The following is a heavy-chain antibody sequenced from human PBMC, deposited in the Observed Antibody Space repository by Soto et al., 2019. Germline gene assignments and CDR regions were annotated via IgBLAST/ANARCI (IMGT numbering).Heavy chain of an antibody. V-gene: IGHV3-33*01. CDR3: ARGPFVKWELPDAFDI. D-gene: IGHD1-26*01. CDR1: GFTFSSYG. J-gene: IGHJ3*02. Sequence: QVQLVESGGGVVQPGRSLRLSCAASGFTFSSYGMHLVRQAPGKGLEWVAVIWYDGSNKYYADSVKGRFTISRDNSKNTLYLQMNSLRAEDTAVYYCARGPFVKWELPDAFDIWGQGTMVTVSS. CDR2: IWYDGSNK.